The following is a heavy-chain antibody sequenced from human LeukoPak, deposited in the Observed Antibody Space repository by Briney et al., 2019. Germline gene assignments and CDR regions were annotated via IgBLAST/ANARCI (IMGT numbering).Heavy chain of an antibody. CDR1: GGSISSNTYY. V-gene: IGHV4-39*02. J-gene: IGHJ4*02. CDR2: IRYSGRT. CDR3: AREFNGSPDY. Sequence: SETLSLTCTVSGGSISSNTYYWSWIRQPPGKGLEWIGSIRYSGRTYYKPSLKRRVTLSVDTSKNQLLLNLRSVTPADTAMYYCAREFNGSPDYLGQGTLVTVSS. D-gene: IGHD6-25*01.